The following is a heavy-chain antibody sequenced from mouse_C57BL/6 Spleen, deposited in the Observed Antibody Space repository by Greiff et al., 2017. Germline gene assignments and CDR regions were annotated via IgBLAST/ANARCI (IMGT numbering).Heavy chain of an antibody. D-gene: IGHD2-4*01. CDR3: ARRGDYADD. V-gene: IGHV1-54*01. CDR1: GYAFTNYL. Sequence: VQLQQSGAELVRPGTSVKVSCKASGYAFTNYLIEWVKQRPGQGLEWIGVINPGSGGTNYNETFKGKATLTADKSSSTAYMQLSSRRSEDSAVYFCARRGDYADDWGQGTTLTVSS. CDR2: INPGSGGT. J-gene: IGHJ2*01.